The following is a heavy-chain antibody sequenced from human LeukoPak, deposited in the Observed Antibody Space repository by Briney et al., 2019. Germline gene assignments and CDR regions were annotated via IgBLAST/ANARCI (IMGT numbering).Heavy chain of an antibody. CDR1: GFTFSSYA. J-gene: IGHJ4*02. Sequence: GGSLRLSCAASGFTFSSYAMSWVRQAPGKGLEWVSAISGSGGSTYYADSVKGRFTISRDNSKNTLYLQMNSLRAEDTAVYYCAKVGPDLYYDFWSGYSLNFDYWGQGTLVTVSP. CDR2: ISGSGGST. V-gene: IGHV3-23*01. D-gene: IGHD3-3*01. CDR3: AKVGPDLYYDFWSGYSLNFDY.